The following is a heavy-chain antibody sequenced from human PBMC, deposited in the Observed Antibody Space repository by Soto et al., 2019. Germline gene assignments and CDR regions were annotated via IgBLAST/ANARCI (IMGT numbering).Heavy chain of an antibody. D-gene: IGHD1-7*01. CDR1: GGTFSSYA. Sequence: ASVKVSCKASGGTFSSYAISWVRQAPGQGLEWMGGIIPIFGTANYAQKFQGRVTITADESTSTAYMELSSLRSEDTAVYYCARVKEGDWNYAYYYYGMDVWGQGTTVTVSS. V-gene: IGHV1-69*13. CDR2: IIPIFGTA. CDR3: ARVKEGDWNYAYYYYGMDV. J-gene: IGHJ6*02.